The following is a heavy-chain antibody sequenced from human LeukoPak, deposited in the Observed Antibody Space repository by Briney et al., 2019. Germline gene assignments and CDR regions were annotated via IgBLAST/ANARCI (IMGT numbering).Heavy chain of an antibody. CDR1: GYTFTGYY. J-gene: IGHJ5*02. CDR3: ARVYYDFWSGYYLSDNWFDP. V-gene: IGHV1-2*06. D-gene: IGHD3-3*01. CDR2: INPNSGGT. Sequence: ASVKVSCKASGYTFTGYYMHWVRQAPGQGLEWMGRINPNSGGTNYAQKFQGRVTMTRDTSISTAYMELSRLRSDDTAVYYCARVYYDFWSGYYLSDNWFDPWGQETLVTVSS.